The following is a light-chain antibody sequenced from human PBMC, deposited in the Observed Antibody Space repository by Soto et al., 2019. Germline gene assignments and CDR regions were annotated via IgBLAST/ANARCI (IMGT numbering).Light chain of an antibody. CDR2: AAS. CDR1: QSINTN. Sequence: DIEMTQAPSSLSASVGGTFTITCRASQSINTNLNWYQHKVVEAPKLLIYAASSLQSGVPSRFRGSGSGTHFTLTISSLQPEDFATYYCQQSYDNLTFGPGTKVDIK. CDR3: QQSYDNLT. V-gene: IGKV1-39*01. J-gene: IGKJ3*01.